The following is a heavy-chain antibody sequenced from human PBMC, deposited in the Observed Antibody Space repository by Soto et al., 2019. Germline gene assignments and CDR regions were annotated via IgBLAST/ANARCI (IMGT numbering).Heavy chain of an antibody. Sequence: QVQLVQSGAEVKKPGSSVKVSCKASGGTFSSYAISWVRQAPGQGLEWMGGIIPIFGTANYAQKFQGRVTITGDESTNTAYMELSSLRSEATAVYYCASDHLHRTKKPGWFDPWGQGTLVTVSS. J-gene: IGHJ5*02. CDR1: GGTFSSYA. CDR2: IIPIFGTA. V-gene: IGHV1-69*12. CDR3: ASDHLHRTKKPGWFDP.